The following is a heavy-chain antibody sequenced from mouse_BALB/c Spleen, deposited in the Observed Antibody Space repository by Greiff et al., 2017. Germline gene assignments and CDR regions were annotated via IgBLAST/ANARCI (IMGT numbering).Heavy chain of an antibody. V-gene: IGHV1S56*01. J-gene: IGHJ4*01. D-gene: IGHD2-14*01. CDR2: IYPGNVNT. Sequence: QVQLQQSGPELVKPGASVRISCKASGYTFTSYYIHWVKQRPGQGLEWIGWIYPGNVNTKYNEKFKGKATLTADKSSSTAYMQLSSLTSEDSAVYLCARPYAEGDYWGQGTSVTVSS. CDR3: ARPYAEGDY. CDR1: GYTFTSYY.